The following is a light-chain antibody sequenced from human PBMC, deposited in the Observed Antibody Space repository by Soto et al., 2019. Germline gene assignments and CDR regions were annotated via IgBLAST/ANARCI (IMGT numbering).Light chain of an antibody. CDR3: GTWDSSLSAYV. J-gene: IGLJ1*01. V-gene: IGLV1-51*02. CDR1: SSNIGNNY. Sequence: QSVLTQPPSVSAAPGQKVTISCSGSSSNIGNNYVSWYRQLPGTAPKLLIYENNKRPSGIPDRFSGSKSGTSATLGITGLQTGDEADYYCGTWDSSLSAYVFGTGTKLTVL. CDR2: ENN.